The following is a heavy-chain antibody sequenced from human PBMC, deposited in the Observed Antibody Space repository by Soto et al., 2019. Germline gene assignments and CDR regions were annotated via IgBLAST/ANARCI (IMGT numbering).Heavy chain of an antibody. D-gene: IGHD6-13*01. V-gene: IGHV5-10-1*01. CDR1: GYSFTSYW. CDR2: IDPIVSYT. CDR3: LTGSHSSSWPKFDY. J-gene: IGHJ4*02. Sequence: PGESLKISCKGSGYSFTSYWISWLRHMPGKGLEWMGRIDPIVSYTKDIPSFQGHVTISADKSISTAYLQWSSLKASDTAMYYCLTGSHSSSWPKFDYWGQGTLVTVSS.